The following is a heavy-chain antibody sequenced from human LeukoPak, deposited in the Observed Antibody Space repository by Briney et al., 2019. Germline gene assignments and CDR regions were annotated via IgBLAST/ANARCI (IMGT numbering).Heavy chain of an antibody. CDR3: ARELRNYYYYYMDV. Sequence: ASVKVSCKASGYTFTGYYIHWVRQAPGQGLEWMGWINPHSGGTNYAQKFQGRVTMTRDTSISTAYMELSRLRSDDTAVYYCARELRNYYYYYMDVWGKGTTVTVSS. CDR1: GYTFTGYY. D-gene: IGHD2-15*01. CDR2: INPHSGGT. J-gene: IGHJ6*03. V-gene: IGHV1-2*02.